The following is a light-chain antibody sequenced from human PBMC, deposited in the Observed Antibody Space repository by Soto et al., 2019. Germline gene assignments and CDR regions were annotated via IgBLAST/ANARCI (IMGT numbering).Light chain of an antibody. CDR1: GRNIGAYNY. J-gene: IGLJ2*01. V-gene: IGLV2-14*01. CDR3: TSYTTTNTLA. Sequence: QSALPQPASVSGSPGQPITIPCPETGRNIGAYNYVSWFQQNPGKAPKCMIYDVYSRPSGVSHRFSGSKSANTASLTISGLQAEDEAVYYCTSYTTTNTLALGGGTKLTVL. CDR2: DVY.